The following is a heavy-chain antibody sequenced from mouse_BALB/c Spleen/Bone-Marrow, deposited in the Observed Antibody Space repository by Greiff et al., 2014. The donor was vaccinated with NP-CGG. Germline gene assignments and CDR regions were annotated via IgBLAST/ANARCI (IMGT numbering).Heavy chain of an antibody. CDR3: AGSRGTTATTYYFDY. CDR1: GYTFTDYN. V-gene: IGHV1S29*02. CDR2: IYPHNGGN. J-gene: IGHJ2*01. Sequence: VQLKESGPELVKPGASVKISCKASGYTFTDYNMHWVKQSHGKSLEWIVYIYPHNGGNGYNQKFKNKATLTVDSSSSTAYTELRSLTSEDSAVYYCAGSRGTTATTYYFDYWGQGTTLTVSS. D-gene: IGHD1-2*01.